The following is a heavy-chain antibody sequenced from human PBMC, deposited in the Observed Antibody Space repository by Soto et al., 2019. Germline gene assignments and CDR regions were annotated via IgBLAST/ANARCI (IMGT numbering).Heavy chain of an antibody. CDR3: ARVFPDCWVEPGVVRGYLDT. J-gene: IGHJ4*02. V-gene: IGHV1-69*01. CDR1: VEFFSNYG. CDR2: IIPIFGTI. D-gene: IGHD3-10*01. Sequence: QAQLVQSGAEVKEPGSSVKVSCKASVEFFSNYGISWVRQAPGQGLEWMGGIIPIFGTISYAEKFQGRVTITADESTNTVYMQLRSLRSADTAVYYCARVFPDCWVEPGVVRGYLDTWGRGTLVTVSS.